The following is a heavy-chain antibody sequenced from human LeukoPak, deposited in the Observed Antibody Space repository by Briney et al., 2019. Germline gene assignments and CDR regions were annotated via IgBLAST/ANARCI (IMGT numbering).Heavy chain of an antibody. CDR1: GFTFSSYA. V-gene: IGHV3-23*03. CDR2: IYSGGST. D-gene: IGHD3-22*01. Sequence: PGGSLRLSCAASGFTFSSYAMSWVRQAPGKGLEWVSFIYSGGSTYYADSVKGRFTISRDNSKNTLYLQMNSLRAEDTAVYYCAKEGPTYYYDSSGYLYWGQGTLVTVSS. CDR3: AKEGPTYYYDSSGYLY. J-gene: IGHJ4*02.